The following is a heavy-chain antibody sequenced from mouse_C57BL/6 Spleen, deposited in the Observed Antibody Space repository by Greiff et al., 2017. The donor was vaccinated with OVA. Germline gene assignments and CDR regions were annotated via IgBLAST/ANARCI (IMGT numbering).Heavy chain of an antibody. Sequence: EVKLQQSGPELVKPGASVKIPCKASGYTFTDYNMDWVKQSHGKSLEWIGDINPNNGGTIYNQKFKGKATLTVDKSSSTAYMELRSLTSEDTAVYYCARSSYGNYRYFDVWGTGTTVTVSS. CDR2: INPNNGGT. V-gene: IGHV1-18*01. J-gene: IGHJ1*03. D-gene: IGHD2-1*01. CDR3: ARSSYGNYRYFDV. CDR1: GYTFTDYN.